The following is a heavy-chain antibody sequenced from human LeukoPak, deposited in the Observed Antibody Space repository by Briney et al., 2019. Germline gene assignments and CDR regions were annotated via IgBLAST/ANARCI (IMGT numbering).Heavy chain of an antibody. V-gene: IGHV3-23*01. CDR3: AKGVGTEVPSHFDY. CDR2: ISDSGDST. D-gene: IGHD2-2*01. J-gene: IGHJ4*02. CDR1: GFTFSSYA. Sequence: GGSLRLSCAAAGFTFSSYAMSWVRQAPGKGLEWVSVISDSGDSTYYPDSVKGRFTISRDNSKNTLYLQLNSLRAEDTAVYYCAKGVGTEVPSHFDYWGQGAPVTVSS.